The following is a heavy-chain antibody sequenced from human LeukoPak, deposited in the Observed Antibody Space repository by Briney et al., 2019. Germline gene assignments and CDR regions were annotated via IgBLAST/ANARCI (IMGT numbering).Heavy chain of an antibody. J-gene: IGHJ6*02. CDR1: GYTFTSYA. CDR2: INAGNGNT. D-gene: IGHD6-25*01. V-gene: IGHV1-3*01. CDR3: ARAGSPTFHYYHGMDV. Sequence: ASVKVSCKASGYTFTSYAMHWVRQAPGQRLEWMGWINAGNGNTKYSQKFQGRVTITRDTSASTAYMELSSLRSEDTAVYYCARAGSPTFHYYHGMDVWGQGTTVTVSS.